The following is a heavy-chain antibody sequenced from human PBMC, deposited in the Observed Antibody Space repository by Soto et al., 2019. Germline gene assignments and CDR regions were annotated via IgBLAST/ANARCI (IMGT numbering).Heavy chain of an antibody. Sequence: QVQLQESGPGLVKPSETLSLTCTVSGGSISSYYWSWIRQPPGKGLEWIGYIYYSGSTNYNPSLKSRDTISVDTSKNQFSLKLSSVTAADTAVYYCARLNALAFDIWGQGTMVTVSS. CDR1: GGSISSYY. J-gene: IGHJ3*02. V-gene: IGHV4-59*01. CDR2: IYYSGST. CDR3: ARLNALAFDI.